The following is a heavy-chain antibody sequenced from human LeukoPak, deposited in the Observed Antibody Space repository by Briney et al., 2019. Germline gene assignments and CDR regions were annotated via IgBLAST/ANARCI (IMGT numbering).Heavy chain of an antibody. CDR2: INHSGST. D-gene: IGHD3-10*01. Sequence: SETLSLTCAVYGGSFSGYYWSWVRQPPGKGLEWIGEINHSGSTNYNPSLKSRVTISVDTSKNQFSLKLSSVTAADTAVYYCARSQFDRFGELLSDYWGQGTLVTVSS. V-gene: IGHV4-34*01. CDR3: ARSQFDRFGELLSDY. CDR1: GGSFSGYY. J-gene: IGHJ4*02.